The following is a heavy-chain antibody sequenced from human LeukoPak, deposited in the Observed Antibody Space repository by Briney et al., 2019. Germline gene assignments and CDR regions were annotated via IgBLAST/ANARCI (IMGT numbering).Heavy chain of an antibody. V-gene: IGHV6-1*01. CDR3: ARAGGYCSSTSCYVGHAFDI. CDR2: TYYRSKWYN. Sequence: SQTLSLTCAISGDTVSSNSAAWNWLRQSPSRGLEWLGRTYYRSKWYNDYAVSVKSRITINPDTSKNQFSLQLNSVTPEDTAVYYCARAGGYCSSTSCYVGHAFDIWGQGTMVTVSS. CDR1: GDTVSSNSAA. J-gene: IGHJ3*02. D-gene: IGHD2-2*01.